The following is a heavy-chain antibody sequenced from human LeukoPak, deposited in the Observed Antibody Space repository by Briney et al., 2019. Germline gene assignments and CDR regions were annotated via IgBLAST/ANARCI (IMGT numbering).Heavy chain of an antibody. D-gene: IGHD3-22*01. CDR1: GFTFSSYE. J-gene: IGHJ4*02. CDR2: ISSSGSTI. V-gene: IGHV3-48*03. Sequence: GGSLTLSCAASGFTFSSYEMNWVGQAPGKGLEWVSYISSSGSTIYYADSVKGRFTISRDNAKNSLYLQMNSLRAEDTAVYYCARISGYYLFDYWGQGTLVTVSS. CDR3: ARISGYYLFDY.